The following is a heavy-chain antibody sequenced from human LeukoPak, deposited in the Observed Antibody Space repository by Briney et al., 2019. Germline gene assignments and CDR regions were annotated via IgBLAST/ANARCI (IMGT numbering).Heavy chain of an antibody. D-gene: IGHD4-17*01. CDR2: ISSSSSYI. CDR3: ARATTVTADYYYYGMDV. CDR1: GFTFSIYA. Sequence: GGSLRLSCAASGFTFSIYAMNWVRQAPGKGLEWVSSISSSSSYIYYADSVKGRFTISRDNAKNSLYLQMNSLRAEDTAVYYCARATTVTADYYYYGMDVWGQGTTVTVSS. V-gene: IGHV3-21*01. J-gene: IGHJ6*02.